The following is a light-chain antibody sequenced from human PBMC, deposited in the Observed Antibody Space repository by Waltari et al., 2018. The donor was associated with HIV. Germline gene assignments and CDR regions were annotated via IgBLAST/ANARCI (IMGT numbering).Light chain of an antibody. Sequence: QSVLTQPPSASGTHGQRVTISCSGSRSNIGSNYVYWYQQLPGTAPKLLIYRNNQRPSGVPDRFSGSKSGTSASLAISGLRSEDEADYYCAAWDDSLSGRVFGGGTKLTVL. V-gene: IGLV1-47*01. J-gene: IGLJ3*02. CDR1: RSNIGSNY. CDR2: RNN. CDR3: AAWDDSLSGRV.